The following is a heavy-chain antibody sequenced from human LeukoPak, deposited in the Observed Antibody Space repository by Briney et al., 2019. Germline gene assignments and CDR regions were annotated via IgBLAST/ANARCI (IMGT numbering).Heavy chain of an antibody. CDR2: INPKSGGT. V-gene: IGHV1-2*02. CDR1: GYTFTGNY. J-gene: IGHJ6*02. Sequence: ASVKVSYRASGYTFTGNYMHWVRQAPGQGLEWMGWINPKSGGTEYAQKYQGRVTMTRATSISTAYMELSSLRSDDTAVYFCARDHCTDGGCYEYQYFGMDVWGQGTTVTVS. D-gene: IGHD2-21*02. CDR3: ARDHCTDGGCYEYQYFGMDV.